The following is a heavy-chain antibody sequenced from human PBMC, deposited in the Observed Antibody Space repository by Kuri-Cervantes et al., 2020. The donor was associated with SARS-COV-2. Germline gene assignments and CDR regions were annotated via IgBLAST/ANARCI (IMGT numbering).Heavy chain of an antibody. Sequence: GESLKISCAASGFILSSYAMSWVRQAPGKGLEWVSAISGSGGFTYYTDSVKGRFTISRDNSKNTLYLEMNSLRVEDTAVYYCAQRGILNENGGAYHYYGMDVWGQGTTVTVSS. V-gene: IGHV3-23*01. D-gene: IGHD3-9*01. CDR1: GFILSSYA. J-gene: IGHJ6*02. CDR2: ISGSGGFT. CDR3: AQRGILNENGGAYHYYGMDV.